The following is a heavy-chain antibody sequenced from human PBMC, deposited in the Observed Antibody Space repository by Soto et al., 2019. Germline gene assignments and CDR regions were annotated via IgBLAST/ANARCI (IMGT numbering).Heavy chain of an antibody. CDR2: ISYDGSNK. CDR1: GFTFSSYG. J-gene: IGHJ5*02. D-gene: IGHD6-13*01. V-gene: IGHV3-30*18. CDR3: AKGIAAAGTGSWFDP. Sequence: QVQLVESGGGVVQPGRSLRLSCAASGFTFSSYGMHWVRQAPGKGLEWVAVISYDGSNKYYADSVKGRFTISRDNSKNPLYLQMNSLRAEDTAVYYCAKGIAAAGTGSWFDPWGQGTLVTVSS.